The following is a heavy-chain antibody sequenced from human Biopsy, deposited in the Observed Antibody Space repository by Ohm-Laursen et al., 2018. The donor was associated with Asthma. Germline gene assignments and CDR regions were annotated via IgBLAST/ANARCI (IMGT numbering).Heavy chain of an antibody. CDR3: AKARCYYYYCDMEV. CDR2: ISPIFGST. CDR1: GGTFNNYA. Sequence: SVKVSCKPSGGTFNNYAINWVRQAPGQGLEWMGGISPIFGSTAYAQKFQGRVTITADVFTSTVYMELSGLRSEGTAVLYCAKARCYYYYCDMEVWGPGTAITISS. V-gene: IGHV1-69*13. J-gene: IGHJ6*02.